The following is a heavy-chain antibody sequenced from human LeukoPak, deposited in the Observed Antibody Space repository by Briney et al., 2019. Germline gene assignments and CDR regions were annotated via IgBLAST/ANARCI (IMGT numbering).Heavy chain of an antibody. V-gene: IGHV3-48*03. J-gene: IGHJ4*02. CDR1: GFTFSSYE. CDR3: AGLDYGSGLWPAAVGY. CDR2: ISSSGSTK. D-gene: IGHD3-10*01. Sequence: GGFLRLSCAASGFTFSSYEMHWVRQATGKGLEWVSYISSSGSTKYYADSVKGRFTISRDNAKNSLYLQMNSLRAEDTAVYYCAGLDYGSGLWPAAVGYWGQGTLVTVSS.